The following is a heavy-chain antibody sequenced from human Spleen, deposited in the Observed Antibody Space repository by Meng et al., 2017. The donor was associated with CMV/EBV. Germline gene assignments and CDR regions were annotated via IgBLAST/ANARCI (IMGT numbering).Heavy chain of an antibody. CDR2: VSGGSNYI. Sequence: GESLKISCAASGFNFNKYNMNWVRQAPGQGLEWVSSVSGGSNYIYYADSVKGRFTISRDNAKASLYLQMNSLRGEDTAVYYCASCIMTRGAGGYYGMDVWGQGTTVTVSS. V-gene: IGHV3-21*01. D-gene: IGHD3-16*01. J-gene: IGHJ6*02. CDR3: ASCIMTRGAGGYYGMDV. CDR1: GFNFNKYN.